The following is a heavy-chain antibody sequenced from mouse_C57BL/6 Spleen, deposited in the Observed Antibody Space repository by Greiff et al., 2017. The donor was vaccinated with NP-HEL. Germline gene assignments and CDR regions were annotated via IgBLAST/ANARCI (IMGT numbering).Heavy chain of an antibody. CDR1: GYTFTGYW. V-gene: IGHV1-9*01. CDR2: ILPGSGST. J-gene: IGHJ3*01. Sequence: VQLKQSGAELMKPGASVKLSCKATGYTFTGYWIEWVKQRPGHGLEWIGEILPGSGSTHYNEKFKGKATFTADTSSNTAYMLLSSLTTEDSAIYYCARSLYGSSPAWFAYWGQGTLVTVSA. D-gene: IGHD1-1*01. CDR3: ARSLYGSSPAWFAY.